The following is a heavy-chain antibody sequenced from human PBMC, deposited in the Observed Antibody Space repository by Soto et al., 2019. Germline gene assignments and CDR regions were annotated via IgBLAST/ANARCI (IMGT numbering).Heavy chain of an antibody. V-gene: IGHV2-5*01. CDR2: SSWNDDK. D-gene: IGHD6-19*01. J-gene: IGHJ4*02. CDR3: PRRPSGWYLFDY. Sequence: QITLQASGPTLVRPTQTLTLTCTFSGISLSTSGLGVGWIRQPPGKALEWLALSSWNDDKRYSPSLKSRVTITQDGSKDQVVLTLTNLDPVDAATYFGPRRPSGWYLFDYWGWGTVVTV. CDR1: GISLSTSGLG.